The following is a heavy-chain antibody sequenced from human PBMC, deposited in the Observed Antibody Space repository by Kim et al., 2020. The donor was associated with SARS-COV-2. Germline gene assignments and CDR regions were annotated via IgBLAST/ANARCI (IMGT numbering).Heavy chain of an antibody. Sequence: SETLSLTCTVSGYSISSGYYWGWIRQPPGKGLEWIGSIYHSGSTYYNPSLKSRVTISVDTSKNQFSLKLSSVTAADTAVYYCARGSIAVAGFFDYWGQGT. CDR1: GYSISSGYY. J-gene: IGHJ4*02. CDR3: ARGSIAVAGFFDY. D-gene: IGHD6-19*01. CDR2: IYHSGST. V-gene: IGHV4-38-2*02.